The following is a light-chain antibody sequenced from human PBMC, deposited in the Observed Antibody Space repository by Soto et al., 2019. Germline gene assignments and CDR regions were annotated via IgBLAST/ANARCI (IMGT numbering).Light chain of an antibody. CDR1: QNIPRT. CDR3: HQYKTGSPWT. J-gene: IGKJ1*01. Sequence: VMTQSPVTLSVSPGETATLSCKASQNIPRTLASYQQKPGQPPRLLIYGASTMVTGIPARYSANGSGTEFTLTISSLQSEDFAVYYCHQYKTGSPWTFCQGTKVQV. CDR2: GAS. V-gene: IGKV3D-15*01.